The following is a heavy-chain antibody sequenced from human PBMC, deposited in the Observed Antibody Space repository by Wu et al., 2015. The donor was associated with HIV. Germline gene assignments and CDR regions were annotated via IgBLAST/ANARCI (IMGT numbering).Heavy chain of an antibody. D-gene: IGHD6-13*01. CDR3: ARGFSSTWYDHFDL. Sequence: VQLVQSGAEVKKPGSSVKLSCKASGGTFSSFSKINWVRQAPGQGLEWTGGIIPLFGVTSYAPRFEGRATITSDEFTSTAYMEVTGLTYEDTAVYYCARGFSSTWYDHFDLWGQGTLVTVSS. J-gene: IGHJ4*02. V-gene: IGHV1-69*05. CDR1: GGTFSSFS. CDR2: IIPLFGVT.